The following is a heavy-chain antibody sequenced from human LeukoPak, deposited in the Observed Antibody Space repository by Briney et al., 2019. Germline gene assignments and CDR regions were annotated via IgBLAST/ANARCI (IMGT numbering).Heavy chain of an antibody. Sequence: PGRSLRLSCAASGFTFSSYAMHWVRQAPGKGLEWVAVISYDGSNKYYADSVKGRFTISRDNSKNTLYLQMNSLRAEDTAVYYCARAGLTYYYGSGIGNWFYPWGQGTLVTVSS. CDR3: ARAGLTYYYGSGIGNWFYP. CDR2: ISYDGSNK. CDR1: GFTFSSYA. V-gene: IGHV3-30*04. D-gene: IGHD3-10*01. J-gene: IGHJ5*02.